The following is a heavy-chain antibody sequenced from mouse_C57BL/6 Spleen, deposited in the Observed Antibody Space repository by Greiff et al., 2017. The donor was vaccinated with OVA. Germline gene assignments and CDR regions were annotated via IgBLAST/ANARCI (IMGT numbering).Heavy chain of an antibody. V-gene: IGHV1-18*01. CDR2: INPNNGGT. D-gene: IGHD2-3*01. Sequence: EVQLQEPGPELVKPGASVKIPCKASGYTFTDYNMDWVKQSHGKSLEWIGDINPNNGGTIYNQKFKGKATLTVDKSSSTAYMELRSLTSEDTAVYYCARPSIYDGYYAFAYWGQGTLVTVSA. J-gene: IGHJ3*01. CDR3: ARPSIYDGYYAFAY. CDR1: GYTFTDYN.